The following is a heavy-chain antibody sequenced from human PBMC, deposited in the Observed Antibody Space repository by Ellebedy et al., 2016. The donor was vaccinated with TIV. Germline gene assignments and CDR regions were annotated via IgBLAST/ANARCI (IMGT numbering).Heavy chain of an antibody. CDR3: ARGHSTSSMYYYYGMDV. J-gene: IGHJ6*02. CDR1: GFTFSSYA. Sequence: GESLKISCAASGFTFSSYAMSWVRQAPGKGLEWVSAISGSGGSTYYADSVKGRFTISRDNAKNSLYLQINTLRAEDTAVYYCARGHSTSSMYYYYGMDVWGQGTTVIVSS. CDR2: ISGSGGST. D-gene: IGHD6-6*01. V-gene: IGHV3-23*01.